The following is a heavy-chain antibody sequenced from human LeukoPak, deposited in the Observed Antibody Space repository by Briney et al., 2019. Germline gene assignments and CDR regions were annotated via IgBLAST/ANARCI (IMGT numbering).Heavy chain of an antibody. CDR3: ARIGSETYHDAFDL. Sequence: GGSLRLSCAASGFTFRNYCLGWVRQAPGKGLEWVANIIQDGSQKYHVDSVKGRLSISRDNAKNPLYLQMNSLGAEDTAMYYCARIGSETYHDAFDLWGQGTMVTVFS. CDR2: IIQDGSQK. J-gene: IGHJ3*01. V-gene: IGHV3-7*03. D-gene: IGHD3-10*01. CDR1: GFTFRNYC.